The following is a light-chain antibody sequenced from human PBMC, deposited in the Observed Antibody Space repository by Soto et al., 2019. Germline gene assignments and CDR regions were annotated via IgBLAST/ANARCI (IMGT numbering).Light chain of an antibody. CDR1: QSISSY. Sequence: DLHMTQSPSSLSASVGDRVTITCRASQSISSYLNWYQQKPGKAPKLLIYAASSLQSGVPSRCSGSGSGTDFTLTISSLQPEAFATYYCQQSYSNPYTFGQGTKVDIK. CDR2: AAS. J-gene: IGKJ2*01. CDR3: QQSYSNPYT. V-gene: IGKV1-39*01.